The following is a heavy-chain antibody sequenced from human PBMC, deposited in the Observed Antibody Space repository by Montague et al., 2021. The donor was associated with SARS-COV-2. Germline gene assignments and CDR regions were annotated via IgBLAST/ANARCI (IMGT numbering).Heavy chain of an antibody. V-gene: IGHV4-34*01. D-gene: IGHD3-10*01. Sequence: SETLSLTCAVYGGSFSGYYWSWIRQPPGKGLEWIGEINHSGSTNYNPSLKSRVTISVDTSNNQFSLKLSSVTAADTAVYYCARGRLILLWFGELLWGGDYYCMDVWGQGTTVTVSS. CDR3: ARGRLILLWFGELLWGGDYYCMDV. CDR2: INHSGST. CDR1: GGSFSGYY. J-gene: IGHJ6*02.